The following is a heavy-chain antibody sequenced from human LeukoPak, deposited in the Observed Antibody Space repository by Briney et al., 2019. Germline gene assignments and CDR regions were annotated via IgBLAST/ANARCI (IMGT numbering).Heavy chain of an antibody. CDR2: IYYSGST. D-gene: IGHD3-10*01. Sequence: PSETLSLTCTVSGGAISGGFHWTWIRQHPGKGLEWIGYIYYSGSTDYNPSLKSRVTISVDTSKKQFSLKLNSVTAADTAVYYCARDRVRGVVRGVITEPWDYYGMDVWGQGTTVTVSS. CDR1: GGAISGGFH. J-gene: IGHJ6*02. CDR3: ARDRVRGVVRGVITEPWDYYGMDV. V-gene: IGHV4-31*03.